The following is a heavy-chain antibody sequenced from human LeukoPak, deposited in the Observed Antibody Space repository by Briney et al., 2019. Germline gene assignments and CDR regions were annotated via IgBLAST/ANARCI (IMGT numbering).Heavy chain of an antibody. J-gene: IGHJ4*02. CDR2: IYYTETT. CDR1: GGSLGGYY. D-gene: IGHD5-12*01. Sequence: RSSETLSLTCTVSGGSLGGYYWSWIRQPPGKGLEWIGYIYYTETTNYNPSLKSRVTISVDTSKNQFSLKLTSVTAADTAVYFCARGQRGYDGHDSDYWGQGTLVTVSS. CDR3: ARGQRGYDGHDSDY. V-gene: IGHV4-59*01.